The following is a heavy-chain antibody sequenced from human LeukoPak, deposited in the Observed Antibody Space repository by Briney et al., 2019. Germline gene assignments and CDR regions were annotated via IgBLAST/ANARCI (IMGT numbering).Heavy chain of an antibody. V-gene: IGHV3-48*03. D-gene: IGHD5-12*01. J-gene: IGHJ4*02. Sequence: GGSLRLSCAASGFTFSSYEMTWVRQAPGKGLEWVSYISSSGSTIYYADSVKGRFTISRDNAKNSLYLQMNSLRAEDTAVYYCARAGYEYYFDYWGQGTLVTVSS. CDR2: ISSSGSTI. CDR3: ARAGYEYYFDY. CDR1: GFTFSSYE.